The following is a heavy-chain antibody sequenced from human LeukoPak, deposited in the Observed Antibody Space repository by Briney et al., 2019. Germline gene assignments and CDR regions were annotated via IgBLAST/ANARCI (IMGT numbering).Heavy chain of an antibody. D-gene: IGHD6-19*01. Sequence: PSETLSLTCAVFGGSFSGYFWSWIRRPPGKGLEWIGEINQSGSTNYNPSLKSRVTISIDTSKNHFSLKLSSVTAADTAVYYCARLRSGGQVAGVYFDYWGQGTLVTVSS. CDR2: INQSGST. J-gene: IGHJ4*02. V-gene: IGHV4-34*01. CDR1: GGSFSGYF. CDR3: ARLRSGGQVAGVYFDY.